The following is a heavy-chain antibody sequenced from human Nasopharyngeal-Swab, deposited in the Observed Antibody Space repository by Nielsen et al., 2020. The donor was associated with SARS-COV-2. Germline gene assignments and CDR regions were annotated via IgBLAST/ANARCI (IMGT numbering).Heavy chain of an antibody. V-gene: IGHV3-11*01. CDR1: GFTFSDYY. J-gene: IGHJ4*02. CDR3: AKDLGVESPLWFDY. Sequence: GESLKISCEVSGFTFSDYYMSWIRQAPGKGLEWISHISSSGSSIYYADSVKGRFTISRDNAKNTLYLQMSSLRAEDTAIYYCAKDLGVESPLWFDYWGQGTLLTVSS. D-gene: IGHD4-23*01. CDR2: ISSSGSSI.